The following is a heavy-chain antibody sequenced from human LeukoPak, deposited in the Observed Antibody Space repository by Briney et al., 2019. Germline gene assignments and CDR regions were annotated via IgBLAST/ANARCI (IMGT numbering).Heavy chain of an antibody. Sequence: SETLSLTCTVSGYSISSGYYWGWIRQPPGKGLEWIGSIYHSGSTYYNPSLKSRVTISVDTSKNQFSLKLSSVTAADTAVYYCAREEWELPFDIWGQGTMVTVSS. CDR2: IYHSGST. CDR3: AREEWELPFDI. V-gene: IGHV4-38-2*02. D-gene: IGHD1-26*01. J-gene: IGHJ3*02. CDR1: GYSISSGYY.